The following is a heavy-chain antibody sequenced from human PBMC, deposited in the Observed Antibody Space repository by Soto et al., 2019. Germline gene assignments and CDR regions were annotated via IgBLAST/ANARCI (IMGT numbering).Heavy chain of an antibody. J-gene: IGHJ4*02. D-gene: IGHD6-19*01. CDR2: INHSGST. Sequence: SETLSLTCAVYGGSFSGYYWSWIRQPPGKGLEWIGEINHSGSTNYNQSLKSRVTISVDTSKNQFSLKLSSVTAVDTAVYYCARYSSGWSTFDYWGQGTLVTVSS. CDR1: GGSFSGYY. CDR3: ARYSSGWSTFDY. V-gene: IGHV4-34*01.